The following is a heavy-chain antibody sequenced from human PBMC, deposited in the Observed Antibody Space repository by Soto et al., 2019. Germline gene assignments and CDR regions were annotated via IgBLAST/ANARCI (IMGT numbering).Heavy chain of an antibody. CDR2: IIPIFGTA. J-gene: IGHJ6*02. CDR3: ARGRDVRRLGYYYCGMDV. D-gene: IGHD3-16*01. CDR1: GGTFSSYA. Sequence: QVQLVQSGAEVKKPGSSVKVSCKASGGTFSSYAISWVRQAPGQGLEWMGGIIPIFGTANYAQKFQGRVTMTADXXRXTXXMELSSLRAEDAAVYYCARGRDVRRLGYYYCGMDVWGQGTTVTVSS. V-gene: IGHV1-69*12.